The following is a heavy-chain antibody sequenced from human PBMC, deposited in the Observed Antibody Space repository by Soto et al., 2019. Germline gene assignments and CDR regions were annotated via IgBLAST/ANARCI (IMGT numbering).Heavy chain of an antibody. CDR1: GGSISSGHYY. Sequence: TSETLSLTCTVSGGSISSGHYYWSWIRQPPGKGLEWIGYIYYSGSTYYNPSLKSRVTISVDTSKNQFSLKLSSVTAADTAVYYCARLQQARGWFNPWAEGTLVTVSS. CDR2: IYYSGST. CDR3: ARLQQARGWFNP. D-gene: IGHD5-18*01. V-gene: IGHV4-30-4*01. J-gene: IGHJ5*02.